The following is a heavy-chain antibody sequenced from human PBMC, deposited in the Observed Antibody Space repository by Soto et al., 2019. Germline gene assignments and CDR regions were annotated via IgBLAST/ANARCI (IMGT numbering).Heavy chain of an antibody. J-gene: IGHJ4*02. CDR1: GFTFNNYA. V-gene: IGHV3-23*01. Sequence: EVQLLESGGGLVQPGGSLRLCCAASGFTFNNYAMTWVRQAPGKGLEWVSAISGGGDTTSYADSVKGRFTVSRDGSNNTLYLQMSSLRAEDTALYYCAKGRGGSGSLTPRVDFWGQGTLVTVSS. CDR2: ISGGGDTT. CDR3: AKGRGGSGSLTPRVDF. D-gene: IGHD3-10*01.